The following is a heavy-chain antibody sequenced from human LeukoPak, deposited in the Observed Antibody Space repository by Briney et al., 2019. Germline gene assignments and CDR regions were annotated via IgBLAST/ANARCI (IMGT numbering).Heavy chain of an antibody. CDR3: ARDRGYNHHYFDY. Sequence: SETLSLTCTVSGGSVSSGSYYWSWIRQPPGKGLEWVGYINYSGTTNYNPSLKSRVTISVDTSKNQFSLKLSSVTAADTAVYYCARDRGYNHHYFDYWGQGTLVTVSS. J-gene: IGHJ4*02. D-gene: IGHD5-24*01. V-gene: IGHV4-61*01. CDR2: INYSGTT. CDR1: GGSVSSGSYY.